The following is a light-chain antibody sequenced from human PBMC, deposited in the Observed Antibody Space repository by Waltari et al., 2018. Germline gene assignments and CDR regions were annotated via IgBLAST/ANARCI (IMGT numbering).Light chain of an antibody. CDR1: SSHLGSNF. Sequence: QSVLTQPPSASGTPGQRVTISCSGSSSHLGSNFVNWYQQFPGTAPTLLISRNNQRPSGVSDRFSASKSGTSASLAISGLRSGDEAEYYCSAWDDSVSGVIFGGGTKLSVL. CDR3: SAWDDSVSGVI. J-gene: IGLJ2*01. CDR2: RNN. V-gene: IGLV1-47*01.